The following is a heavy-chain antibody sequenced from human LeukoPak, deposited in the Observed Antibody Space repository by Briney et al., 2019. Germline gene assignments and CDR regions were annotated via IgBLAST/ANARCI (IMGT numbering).Heavy chain of an antibody. CDR1: GYTFTSYY. Sequence: ASVKVSCKASGYTFTSYYMHWVRQAPGQGLEWMGIINPSGGSTSYAQKFQGRVTMTRDTSTSTVYMELSNLRSEDTAVYYCARDGARYCSGGSCDDAFDIWGQGTMVTVSS. CDR3: ARDGARYCSGGSCDDAFDI. V-gene: IGHV1-46*01. D-gene: IGHD2-15*01. CDR2: INPSGGST. J-gene: IGHJ3*02.